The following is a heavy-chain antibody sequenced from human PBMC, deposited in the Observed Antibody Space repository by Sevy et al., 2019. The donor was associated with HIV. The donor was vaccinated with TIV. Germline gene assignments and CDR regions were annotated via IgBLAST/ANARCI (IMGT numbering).Heavy chain of an antibody. CDR1: GLTPSTYG. CDR3: ARDPSIYGDYLLAYFDY. Sequence: GGSLRLSCAASGLTPSTYGIHWVRHAPGKGLEWVAVIGYDGNNKFYADSVKGRFTISRDDSKNTVFLQMDSLRAEDTAVYYCARDPSIYGDYLLAYFDYWGQGTLVTVSS. D-gene: IGHD4-17*01. J-gene: IGHJ4*02. CDR2: IGYDGNNK. V-gene: IGHV3-33*01.